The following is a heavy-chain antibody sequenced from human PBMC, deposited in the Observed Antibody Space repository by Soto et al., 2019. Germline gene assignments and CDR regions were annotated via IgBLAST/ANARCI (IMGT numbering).Heavy chain of an antibody. CDR2: ISGSGRNT. Sequence: PGGSLRLSCATSGFTFSSSGMSWVRQAPGKGLDWVSGISGSGRNTYYADSVKGRFTISRDDSKNTLFLQMNSLRAEDTAVYYCAKNGLSNSPSAIDSWGQGTLVTVSS. J-gene: IGHJ4*02. V-gene: IGHV3-23*01. D-gene: IGHD2-8*01. CDR3: AKNGLSNSPSAIDS. CDR1: GFTFSSSG.